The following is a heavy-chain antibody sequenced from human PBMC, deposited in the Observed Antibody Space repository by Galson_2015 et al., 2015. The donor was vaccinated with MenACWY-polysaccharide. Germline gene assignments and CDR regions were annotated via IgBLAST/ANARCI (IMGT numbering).Heavy chain of an antibody. Sequence: SLRLSCAASGFTFSTYAMSWVRQAPGKGLEWVPAISAGGGSTYYADSVKGRFTISRDNSKNTLYLQMNSLRAEDTAVYYCAKNYGSGSYAFADYWGQGTLVTVSS. D-gene: IGHD3-10*01. CDR2: ISAGGGST. CDR3: AKNYGSGSYAFADY. CDR1: GFTFSTYA. J-gene: IGHJ4*02. V-gene: IGHV3-23*01.